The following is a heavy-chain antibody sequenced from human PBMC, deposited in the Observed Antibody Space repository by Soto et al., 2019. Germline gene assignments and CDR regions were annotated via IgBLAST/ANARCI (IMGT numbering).Heavy chain of an antibody. J-gene: IGHJ6*02. CDR1: GYSFTSYW. CDR2: IYPGDSDT. CDR3: ARNYDILTGYYNGAYGMDV. Sequence: GESLQISCKGSGYSFTSYWIGWVRQMPGKGLEWMGIIYPGDSDTRYSPSFQGQVTISADKSISTAYLQWSSLKASDTAMYYCARNYDILTGYYNGAYGMDVWGQGTTVTVSS. V-gene: IGHV5-51*01. D-gene: IGHD3-9*01.